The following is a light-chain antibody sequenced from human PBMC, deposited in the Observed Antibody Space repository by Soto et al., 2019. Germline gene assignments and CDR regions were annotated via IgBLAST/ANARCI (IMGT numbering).Light chain of an antibody. Sequence: QSVLTQPPSVSAAPGQKATISCSGSSSNIGNNFVTWYQQLPGTAPKLLIYDNNKRPSGIPDRFSGSQSGTSATLGITGLQTGDEAVYYCGSWDSSLTYVFGTGTKVTVL. CDR2: DNN. J-gene: IGLJ1*01. CDR1: SSNIGNNF. CDR3: GSWDSSLTYV. V-gene: IGLV1-51*01.